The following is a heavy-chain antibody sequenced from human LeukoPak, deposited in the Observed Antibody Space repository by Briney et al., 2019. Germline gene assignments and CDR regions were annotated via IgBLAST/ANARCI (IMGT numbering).Heavy chain of an antibody. J-gene: IGHJ6*04. D-gene: IGHD3-10*02. V-gene: IGHV3-23*01. CDR1: GFTFSSYA. Sequence: GGSLRLSCAASGFTFSSYAMSWVRQAPGKGLEWVSAISGSDPGTYYADSVKGRFTISRDNSKNTLYLQMNSLRVEDTAVYYCAELGITMIGGVWGKGTTVTISS. CDR2: ISGSDPGT. CDR3: AELGITMIGGV.